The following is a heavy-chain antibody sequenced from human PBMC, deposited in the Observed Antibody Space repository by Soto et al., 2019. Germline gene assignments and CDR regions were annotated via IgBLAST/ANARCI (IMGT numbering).Heavy chain of an antibody. V-gene: IGHV1-18*01. CDR1: VYTFTSYG. D-gene: IGHD3-10*01. J-gene: IGHJ3*02. CDR3: ARDGVYGSGDDAFDI. Sequence: XSVKVSCTASVYTFTSYGIGWVRQAPGQGLEWMGWISAYNGNANYAQKLQGRVTMTTDTSTSTAYMELRSLRSDDTAVYYCARDGVYGSGDDAFDIWGQGTMVTVSS. CDR2: ISAYNGNA.